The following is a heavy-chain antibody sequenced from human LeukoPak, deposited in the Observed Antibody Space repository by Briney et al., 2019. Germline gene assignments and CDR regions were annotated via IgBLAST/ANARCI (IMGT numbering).Heavy chain of an antibody. Sequence: PGGSLGLSCAASGFTFSSYAMHWVRQAPGKGLEWVAVISYDGSNKYYADSVKGRFTISRDNSKNTLYLRMNSLRAEDTAVYYCARALRRYSSSYDFDYWGQGTLVTVSS. CDR2: ISYDGSNK. D-gene: IGHD6-6*01. CDR3: ARALRRYSSSYDFDY. J-gene: IGHJ4*02. V-gene: IGHV3-30-3*01. CDR1: GFTFSSYA.